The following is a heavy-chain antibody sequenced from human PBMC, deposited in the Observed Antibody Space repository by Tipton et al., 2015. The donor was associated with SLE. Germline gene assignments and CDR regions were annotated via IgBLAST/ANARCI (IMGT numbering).Heavy chain of an antibody. V-gene: IGHV4-59*01. CDR3: AVGGGDFDY. CDR2: IYYSGST. J-gene: IGHJ4*02. D-gene: IGHD2-21*01. Sequence: LRLSCTVSGGSISSYYWSWIRQPPGKGLEWIGYIYYSGSTNYNPSLKSRVTISVDTSENQFSLKLSSVTAADTAVYYCAVGGGDFDYWGQGTLVTVSS. CDR1: GGSISSYY.